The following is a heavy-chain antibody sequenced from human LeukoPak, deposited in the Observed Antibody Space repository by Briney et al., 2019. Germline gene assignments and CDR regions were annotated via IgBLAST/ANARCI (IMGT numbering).Heavy chain of an antibody. CDR1: GGSISSGGYY. CDR2: IYYSGST. CDR3: ASVTVDTAMVGLEEGYFDY. V-gene: IGHV4-31*03. Sequence: PSETLSLTCTVSGGSISSGGYYWSWIRQHPGKGLEWIGYIYYSGSTYYNPSLKSRVTISVDTSKNQFSLKLSSVTAADTAVYYCASVTVDTAMVGLEEGYFDYWGQGTLVTVSS. J-gene: IGHJ4*02. D-gene: IGHD5-18*01.